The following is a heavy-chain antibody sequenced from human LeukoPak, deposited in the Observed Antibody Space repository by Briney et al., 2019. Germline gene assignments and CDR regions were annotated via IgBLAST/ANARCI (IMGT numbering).Heavy chain of an antibody. CDR1: GFTFSDYR. V-gene: IGHV3-21*01. D-gene: IGHD2-2*01. CDR3: ARVDCTTTSCPRHDAFDI. J-gene: IGHJ3*02. Sequence: GGSLRLSCTASGFTFSDYRMNWVRQAPGNGLEWVSSISGLSNYIYYADSVKGRFTISRDNAKNSLSLQMNSLRAEDTAVYYCARVDCTTTSCPRHDAFDIWGQGTMVTVSS. CDR2: ISGLSNYI.